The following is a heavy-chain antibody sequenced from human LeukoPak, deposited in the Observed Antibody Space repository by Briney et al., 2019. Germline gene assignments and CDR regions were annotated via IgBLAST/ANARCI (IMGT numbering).Heavy chain of an antibody. CDR2: IYHSGST. J-gene: IGHJ3*01. CDR1: GYSISSGYY. CDR3: ARTLYDSGGYYSYGAFDV. Sequence: PSETLSLTCTVSGYSISSGYYWGWIRQPPGKGLEWIGSIYHSGSTYYNPSLESRVTISVDKSKNQFSLKLSSVTAADTAVYYCARTLYDSGGYYSYGAFDVWGQGTMVTVSS. V-gene: IGHV4-38-2*02. D-gene: IGHD3-22*01.